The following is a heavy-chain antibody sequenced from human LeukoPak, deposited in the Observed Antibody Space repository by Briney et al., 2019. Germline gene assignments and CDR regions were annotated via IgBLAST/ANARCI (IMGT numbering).Heavy chain of an antibody. Sequence: SETLSLTCTVSGGSISSSSYYWSWIRQPPGKGLEWIGYIYYSGSTNYNPSLKSRVTISVDTSKNQFSLKLSSVTAADTAVYYCARVPYGDYDNWFDPWGQGTLVTVSS. CDR1: GGSISSSSYY. D-gene: IGHD4-17*01. CDR3: ARVPYGDYDNWFDP. J-gene: IGHJ5*02. CDR2: IYYSGST. V-gene: IGHV4-61*01.